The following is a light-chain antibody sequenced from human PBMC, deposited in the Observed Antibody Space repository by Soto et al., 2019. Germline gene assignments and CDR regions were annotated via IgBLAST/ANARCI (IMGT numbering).Light chain of an antibody. CDR2: AAS. CDR3: QQYNSYSWT. CDR1: QSISSW. V-gene: IGKV1-5*01. J-gene: IGKJ1*01. Sequence: DIQMTQSPSTLSASVGDRVTITCRASQSISSWLAWYQQKPGKAHRLLIYAASSLKSGVPSRFSGSGSGTEFTLNISSLQPDDFATYYCQQYNSYSWTFGQGTKVEIK.